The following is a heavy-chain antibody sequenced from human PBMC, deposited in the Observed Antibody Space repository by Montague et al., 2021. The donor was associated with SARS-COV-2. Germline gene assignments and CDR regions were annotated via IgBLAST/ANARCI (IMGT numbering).Heavy chain of an antibody. V-gene: IGHV4-39*01. J-gene: IGHJ4*02. CDR1: GGSISSSSYY. D-gene: IGHD3-10*01. CDR3: AFMVLAQVYYFDY. CDR2: IFYSGST. Sequence: SETLSLTCTVSGGSISSSSYYWGWIRQPPGKGLEWIGSIFYSGSTDYNPSLKSRVTISVDTTKNQFSLKLSSVTAADTAVYYCAFMVLAQVYYFDYWGQGTLVTVSS.